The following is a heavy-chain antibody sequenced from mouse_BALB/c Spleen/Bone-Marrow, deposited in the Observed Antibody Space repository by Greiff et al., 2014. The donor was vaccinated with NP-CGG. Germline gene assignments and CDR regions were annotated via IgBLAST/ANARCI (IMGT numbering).Heavy chain of an antibody. CDR3: ARQDYYGSSPHWYFDV. CDR2: ISSGGSYT. J-gene: IGHJ1*01. CDR1: GFTFSSYA. D-gene: IGHD1-1*01. V-gene: IGHV5-9-3*01. Sequence: EVMLVESGGGLVKPGGSLKLSCAASGFTFSSYAMSWVRQTPEKRLEWVATISSGGSYTYYADSVKGRFTISRDTAKNTLYLQRSSLRSEDTAIYYCARQDYYGSSPHWYFDVWGAGTPVAVSA.